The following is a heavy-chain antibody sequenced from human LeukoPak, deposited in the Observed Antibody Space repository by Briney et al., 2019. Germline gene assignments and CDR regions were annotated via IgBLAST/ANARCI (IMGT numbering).Heavy chain of an antibody. D-gene: IGHD3-3*01. V-gene: IGHV4-34*01. CDR3: ARAASYYDFWSGYYSRRDYYYYGMDV. Sequence: SETLSLTCAVYGGSFSGYYWSWIRQPPGKGLEWIGEINHSGSTNYNPSLKSRVTISVDTSKNQFSLKLSSVTAADTAVYYCARAASYYDFWSGYYSRRDYYYYGMDVWGQGTTVTVSS. CDR1: GGSFSGYY. CDR2: INHSGST. J-gene: IGHJ6*02.